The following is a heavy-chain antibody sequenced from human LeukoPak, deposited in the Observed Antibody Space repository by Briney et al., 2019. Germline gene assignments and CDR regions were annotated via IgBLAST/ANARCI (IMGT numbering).Heavy chain of an antibody. D-gene: IGHD3-22*01. CDR2: ISDRGSRT. V-gene: IGHV3-23*01. CDR3: AKRGVVIRVILVGFHEEAYYFDS. J-gene: IGHJ4*02. Sequence: PGGSLGLSCAVSGITLSNYGMSWVRQAPGKGLEWVAGISDRGSRTNYADSVKGRFTISTDHPKNTLYLQMNSLRAEDTAVYFCAKRGVVIRVILVGFHEEAYYFDSWGQGALVTVSS. CDR1: GITLSNYG.